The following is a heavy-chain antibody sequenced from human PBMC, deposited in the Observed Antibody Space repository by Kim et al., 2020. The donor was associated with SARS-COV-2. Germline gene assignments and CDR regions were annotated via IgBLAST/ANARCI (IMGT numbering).Heavy chain of an antibody. CDR3: ASSVVVTALAEYFQH. CDR1: GGSISSSSYY. J-gene: IGHJ1*01. CDR2: IYYSGST. V-gene: IGHV4-39*01. Sequence: SETLSLTCTVSGGSISSSSYYWGWIRQPPGKGLEWIGSIYYSGSTYYNPSLKSRVTISVDTSKNQFSLKLSSVTAADTAVYYCASSVVVTALAEYFQHWGQGTLVTVSS. D-gene: IGHD2-21*02.